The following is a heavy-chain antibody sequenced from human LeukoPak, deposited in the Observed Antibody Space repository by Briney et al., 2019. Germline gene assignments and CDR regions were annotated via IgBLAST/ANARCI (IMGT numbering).Heavy chain of an antibody. CDR2: IIPILGIA. J-gene: IGHJ5*02. Sequence: SVKVSCKASGGTFSSYAISWVGPPPGQGLEWMGRIIPILGIANYAQKFQGRVTITADKSTSTAYMELSSLRSEDTAVYYCARVGYDMLTGYYSNWFDPWGQGTLVTVSS. V-gene: IGHV1-69*04. CDR3: ARVGYDMLTGYYSNWFDP. D-gene: IGHD3-9*01. CDR1: GGTFSSYA.